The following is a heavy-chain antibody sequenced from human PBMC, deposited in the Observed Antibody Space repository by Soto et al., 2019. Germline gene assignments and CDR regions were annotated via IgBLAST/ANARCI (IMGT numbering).Heavy chain of an antibody. CDR3: ARASTGNDAFDI. V-gene: IGHV3-13*05. CDR1: GFTFSSYD. D-gene: IGHD1-1*01. Sequence: GGSLRLSCAASGFTFSSYDMHWVRQATGKGLEWVSAIGTAGDPYYPGSVKGRFTISRENAKNSLYLQMNSLRAGDTAVYYCARASTGNDAFDIWGQGTMVTVSS. J-gene: IGHJ3*02. CDR2: IGTAGDP.